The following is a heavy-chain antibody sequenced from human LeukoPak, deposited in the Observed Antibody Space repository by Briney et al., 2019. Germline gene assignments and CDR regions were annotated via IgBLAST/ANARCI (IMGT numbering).Heavy chain of an antibody. CDR3: ARVDCSSISCQFDY. V-gene: IGHV4-4*07. J-gene: IGHJ4*02. D-gene: IGHD2-2*01. CDR2: IYTSGST. CDR1: GGSISSYY. Sequence: SETLSLTCTVSGGSISSYYWSWIRQPAGKGLEWIGRIYTSGSTNYNPSLKSRVTMSVDTSKNQFSLKLSSVTAADTAVYYCARVDCSSISCQFDYWGQGTLVTVSS.